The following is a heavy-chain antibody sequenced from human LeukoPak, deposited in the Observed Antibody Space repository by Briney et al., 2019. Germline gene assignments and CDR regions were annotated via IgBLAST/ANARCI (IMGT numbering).Heavy chain of an antibody. V-gene: IGHV4-34*01. J-gene: IGHJ4*02. CDR1: GGSFSGYY. D-gene: IGHD1-14*01. CDR2: INHSGST. CDR3: ASKTDNPRFDY. Sequence: SETLSLTCAVYGGSFSGYYWSWIRQPPGKGLEWIGEINHSGSTNYNPSLKSRVTISVDTSKNQFSLKLSSVTATDTAVYYCASKTDNPRFDYWGQGTLVTVSS.